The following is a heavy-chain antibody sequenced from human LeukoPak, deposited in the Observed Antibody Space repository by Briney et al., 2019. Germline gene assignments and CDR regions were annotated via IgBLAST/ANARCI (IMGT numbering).Heavy chain of an antibody. D-gene: IGHD1-14*01. J-gene: IGHJ5*02. CDR2: IYYSGTT. CDR1: DGSISSYY. Sequence: SETLSLTCTVSDGSISSYYWSWIRQPPGKGLEWIGYIYYSGTTNYNPSLKSRVTISVDTSKKEISLKLTSVTAADTAVYYCARGRYGTISRGWFDPWGQGTLVTVSS. V-gene: IGHV4-59*01. CDR3: ARGRYGTISRGWFDP.